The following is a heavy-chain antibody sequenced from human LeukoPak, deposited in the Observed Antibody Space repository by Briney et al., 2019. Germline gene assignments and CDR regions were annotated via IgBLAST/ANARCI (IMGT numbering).Heavy chain of an antibody. Sequence: PGGSLRLSCAASGFTVSSNYMSWVRQAPGKGLEWVSVIYSGGSTYYADSVKGRFTISRDNSKNTLYLQMNSLRAEDTAVYYCAKSGLAYGDYGGGGDYWGQGTLVTVSS. CDR2: IYSGGST. D-gene: IGHD4-17*01. CDR3: AKSGLAYGDYGGGGDY. J-gene: IGHJ4*02. V-gene: IGHV3-53*01. CDR1: GFTVSSNY.